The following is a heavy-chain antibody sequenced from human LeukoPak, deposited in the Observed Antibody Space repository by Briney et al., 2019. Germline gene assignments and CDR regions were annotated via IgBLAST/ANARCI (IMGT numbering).Heavy chain of an antibody. CDR1: GYTFTSSG. CDR2: INTYNGNT. J-gene: IGHJ6*02. D-gene: IGHD6-19*01. CDR3: ARDEQWLVPISRPFYGMDD. V-gene: IGHV1-18*01. Sequence: GGSLRLSCAASGYTFTSSGISWARQAPGQGLEWMGWINTYNGNTNYAQKLQGRVTMTTDTPTSTAYMELRSLRSDDTAVYYCARDEQWLVPISRPFYGMDDWGQGTTVTVSS.